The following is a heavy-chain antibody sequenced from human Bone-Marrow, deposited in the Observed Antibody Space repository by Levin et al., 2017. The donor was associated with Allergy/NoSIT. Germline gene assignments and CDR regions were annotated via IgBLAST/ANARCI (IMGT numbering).Heavy chain of an antibody. J-gene: IGHJ4*02. V-gene: IGHV3-30*04. CDR2: TSLDGKNI. CDR3: AKEIGVEDIAVEVAATQFDY. D-gene: IGHD2-15*01. CDR1: GFTFSVFA. Sequence: GESLKISCAASGFTFSVFAMHWVRQAPGGGLEWVAFTSLDGKNIYYADSVKGRFTISRDNSKNTLYLQMNSLRREDTAVYYGAKEIGVEDIAVEVAATQFDYWGPGTLVTVSS.